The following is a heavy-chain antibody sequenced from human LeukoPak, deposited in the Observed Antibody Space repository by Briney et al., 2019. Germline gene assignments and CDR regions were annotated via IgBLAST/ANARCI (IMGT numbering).Heavy chain of an antibody. CDR2: INHSGST. Sequence: PSETLSLTCAVYGGSFSGYYWSWIRQPPGKGLEWIGEINHSGSTNYNPSLKSRVTISVDTSKNQFSLKLSSATAADTAVYYCARRTGGIAARPRWFDPWGQGTLVTVSS. J-gene: IGHJ5*02. D-gene: IGHD6-6*01. CDR3: ARRTGGIAARPRWFDP. CDR1: GGSFSGYY. V-gene: IGHV4-34*01.